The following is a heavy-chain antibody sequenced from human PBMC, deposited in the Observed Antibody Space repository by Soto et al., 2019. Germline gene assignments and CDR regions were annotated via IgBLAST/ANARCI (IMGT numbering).Heavy chain of an antibody. CDR2: INPNSGNT. CDR3: ARDLRVYSNLFDP. V-gene: IGHV1-2*02. D-gene: IGHD2-15*01. Sequence: QVQVEQSGAEVKKPGASVKVSCKTSGYTFSDYYMHWVRQAPGQGLEWMGWINPNSGNTDYAQKFRGRVTMTRGTSITTAYMELTSMRSDDTDIYYCARDLRVYSNLFDPWGQGTLVT. J-gene: IGHJ5*02. CDR1: GYTFSDYY.